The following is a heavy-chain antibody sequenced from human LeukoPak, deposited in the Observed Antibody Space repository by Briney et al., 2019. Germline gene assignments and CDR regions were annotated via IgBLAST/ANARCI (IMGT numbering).Heavy chain of an antibody. V-gene: IGHV4-34*01. D-gene: IGHD3-10*01. CDR2: INHSGST. CDR1: GGSFSGYY. J-gene: IGHJ4*02. Sequence: SETLSLTCAVYGGSFSGYYWSWIRQPPGKGLEWIGEINHSGSTNYNPSLKSRVTISVDTSKNQFSLKLSSVTAADTAVYYCARTKVYYGSGSYYHPFDYWGQGTLVTVSS. CDR3: ARTKVYYGSGSYYHPFDY.